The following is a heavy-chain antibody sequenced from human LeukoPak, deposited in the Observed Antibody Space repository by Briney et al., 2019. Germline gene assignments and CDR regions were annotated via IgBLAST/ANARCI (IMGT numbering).Heavy chain of an antibody. CDR1: GFTLSSYE. V-gene: IGHV3-21*01. CDR3: ARDHNGMADLDY. Sequence: GGSLRLSCTASGFTLSSYEMSWIRQAPGKGLEWVSSIDYSGGDTHYADSVKGRFTISRDNAKNSLYLQMNSLRAEDTAVYYCARDHNGMADLDYWGQGTLVTVSS. CDR2: IDYSGGDT. J-gene: IGHJ4*02. D-gene: IGHD1-14*01.